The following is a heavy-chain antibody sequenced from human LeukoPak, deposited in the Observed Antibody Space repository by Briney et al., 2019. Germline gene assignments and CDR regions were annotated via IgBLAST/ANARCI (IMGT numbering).Heavy chain of an antibody. J-gene: IGHJ4*02. CDR2: IYSSGST. D-gene: IGHD2-8*01. CDR3: AREKKTAIRLIDD. V-gene: IGHV4-4*07. Sequence: SETLSLTCTVSGGSISSYYWSWIRQPAGKGLEWIGRIYSSGSTNYNPSLESRVTMSVDTSKNQVSLRLSSVTAADTAVYYCAREKKTAIRLIDDWGQGTLVTVS. CDR1: GGSISSYY.